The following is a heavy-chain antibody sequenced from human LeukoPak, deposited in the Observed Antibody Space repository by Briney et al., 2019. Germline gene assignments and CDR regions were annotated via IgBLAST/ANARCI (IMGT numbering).Heavy chain of an antibody. D-gene: IGHD6-19*01. CDR1: GFTFSSYA. Sequence: PGGSLRLSCAASGFTFSSYAMSWVRQAPGKGLEWVSVISGGSDIPYYADSVKGRFTISRDTSKNTLYLQMNSLRAEDTAVYYCAKGNGYSSGWPTYYFDYWGQGTLVTVSS. J-gene: IGHJ4*02. CDR2: ISGGSDIP. CDR3: AKGNGYSSGWPTYYFDY. V-gene: IGHV3-23*01.